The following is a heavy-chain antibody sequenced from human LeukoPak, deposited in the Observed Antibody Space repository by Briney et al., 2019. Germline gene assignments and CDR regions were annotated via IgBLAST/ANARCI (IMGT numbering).Heavy chain of an antibody. CDR1: GGSISSYY. J-gene: IGHJ6*04. Sequence: PSETLSPTCTVSGGSISSYYWSWIRQPPGKGLEWIGYIYYSGSTNYNPSLKSRVTISVDTSKNQFPLKLSSVTAADTAVYYCARDLYSYMDVWGKGTTVTISS. CDR2: IYYSGST. V-gene: IGHV4-59*01. CDR3: ARDLYSYMDV. D-gene: IGHD2-21*01.